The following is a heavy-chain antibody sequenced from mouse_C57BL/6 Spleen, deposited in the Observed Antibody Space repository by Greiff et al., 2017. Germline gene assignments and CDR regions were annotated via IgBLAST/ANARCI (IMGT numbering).Heavy chain of an antibody. V-gene: IGHV8-8*01. CDR2: IWWDDDK. CDR3: ARRAEGYGSTDWYFDV. J-gene: IGHJ1*03. D-gene: IGHD1-1*01. CDR1: GFSLSTFGMG. Sequence: QVTLKESGPGILQPSQTLSLTCSFSGFSLSTFGMGVGWIRQPSGKGLEGLAHIWWDDDKYYNPALKSRLTISKDTSKNQVFLKIANVDTADTATYYCARRAEGYGSTDWYFDVWGTGTTVTVSS.